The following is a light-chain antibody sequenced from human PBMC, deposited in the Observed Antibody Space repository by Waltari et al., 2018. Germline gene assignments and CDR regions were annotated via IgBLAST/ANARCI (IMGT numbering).Light chain of an antibody. CDR3: QQYGRSSWT. CDR1: PSVSSSD. V-gene: IGKV3-20*01. CDR2: GAS. Sequence: EIVLTQSPGTLSLSPGERAALSCRASPSVSSSDLAWYQQKPGQAPRLIIYGASSRATGIPDRFSGSGSGTDFTLAISRLEPEDFAVYYCQQYGRSSWTFGQGTKVEIK. J-gene: IGKJ1*01.